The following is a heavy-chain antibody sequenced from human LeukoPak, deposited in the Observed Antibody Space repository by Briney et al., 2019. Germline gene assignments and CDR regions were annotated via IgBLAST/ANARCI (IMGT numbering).Heavy chain of an antibody. CDR2: INPNSAGT. V-gene: IGHV1-2*02. J-gene: IGHJ6*02. CDR3: ARSAPSGYSSGWFTSYYNYGMDV. D-gene: IGHD6-19*01. Sequence: ASVKASWKASGHTLTAYYIHWVRHAPGQGLGWIGWINPNSAGTNYAQKFQGRVTMTRDTSISTAYMELSRLSSDDAAVYYCARSAPSGYSSGWFTSYYNYGMDVWGQGTTVTVS. CDR1: GHTLTAYY.